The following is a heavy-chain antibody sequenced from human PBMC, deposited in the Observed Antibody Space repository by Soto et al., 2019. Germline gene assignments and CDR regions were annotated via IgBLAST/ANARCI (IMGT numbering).Heavy chain of an antibody. J-gene: IGHJ5*02. CDR1: GYTFTSYA. CDR2: INAGNGNT. Sequence: ASVKVSCKASGYTFTSYAMHWVRQAPGQRLEWMGWINAGNGNTKYSQKFQGRVTNTRDTSASTAYMELSSLRSEDTAVYYCARDLEVAVAGAWGQGTLVTVSS. V-gene: IGHV1-3*01. CDR3: ARDLEVAVAGA. D-gene: IGHD6-19*01.